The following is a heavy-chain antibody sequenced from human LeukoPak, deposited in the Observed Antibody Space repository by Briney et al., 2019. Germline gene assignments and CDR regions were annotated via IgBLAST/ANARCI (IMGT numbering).Heavy chain of an antibody. Sequence: WGSLRLSCAGSGFTFTDYSINWVRQAPGKGLEWVASISGGSTYIYYADSVKGRFTISRDNARSSLYLQMNSLRAEDTAVYYCARMAVATGADLDIWGQGTMVTVSS. CDR2: ISGGSTYI. CDR3: ARMAVATGADLDI. V-gene: IGHV3-21*01. D-gene: IGHD5-12*01. CDR1: GFTFTDYS. J-gene: IGHJ3*02.